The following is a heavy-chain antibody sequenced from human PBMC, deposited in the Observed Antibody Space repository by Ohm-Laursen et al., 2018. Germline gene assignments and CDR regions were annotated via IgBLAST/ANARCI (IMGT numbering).Heavy chain of an antibody. D-gene: IGHD6-19*01. Sequence: SETLSLTCTVSGGSISSYYWSWIRPLPGKGLEWIGYIYDSGSTKYNPSLKRRVTISVDTSKNQFSLKLSSVTAADTAVYYCARLSSLDSSRDYWGQGTLVTVSS. CDR1: GGSISSYY. V-gene: IGHV4-59*08. J-gene: IGHJ4*02. CDR3: ARLSSLDSSRDY. CDR2: IYDSGST.